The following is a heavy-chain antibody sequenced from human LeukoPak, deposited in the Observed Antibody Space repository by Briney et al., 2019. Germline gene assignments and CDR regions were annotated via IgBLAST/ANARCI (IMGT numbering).Heavy chain of an antibody. J-gene: IGHJ6*02. V-gene: IGHV3-21*04. Sequence: GGSLRLSCVASGFTFTKYTMIWVRQAPGTGLEWVSSITSRTSTTYYIDSVKGRFTISRDNAKNSLYLQMNSLRAEDTAVYFCARDVTMVRGAQDYYGMDVWGQGTTVTVSS. CDR1: GFTFTKYT. CDR2: ITSRTSTT. CDR3: ARDVTMVRGAQDYYGMDV. D-gene: IGHD3-10*01.